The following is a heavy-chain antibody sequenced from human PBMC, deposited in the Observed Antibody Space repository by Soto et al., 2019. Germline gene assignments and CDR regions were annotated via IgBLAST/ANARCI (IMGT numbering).Heavy chain of an antibody. CDR2: ISYDGSVK. Sequence: GGSLRLSCXASGFTFSSYGMHWVRQAPGKGLEWVAVISYDGSVKYCADSVKGRFTISRDNSKNTLYLQVNSLRAEDTAVYYCAKSSLGHDSSGFQFWFFDLWGRGTLVTVS. CDR3: AKSSLGHDSSGFQFWFFDL. CDR1: GFTFSSYG. D-gene: IGHD3-22*01. J-gene: IGHJ2*01. V-gene: IGHV3-30*18.